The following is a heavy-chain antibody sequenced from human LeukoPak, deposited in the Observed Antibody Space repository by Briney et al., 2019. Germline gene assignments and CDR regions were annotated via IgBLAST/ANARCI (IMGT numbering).Heavy chain of an antibody. Sequence: PGGSLRLSCAASGFTFSSYAMHWFRQAPDKGLEWVAVISYDGSNKYYADSVKGRFTISRDNSKNTLYLQMNSLRAEDTAVYYCAREPEGSIDYWGQGTLVTVSS. J-gene: IGHJ4*02. D-gene: IGHD1-14*01. V-gene: IGHV3-30-3*01. CDR1: GFTFSSYA. CDR3: AREPEGSIDY. CDR2: ISYDGSNK.